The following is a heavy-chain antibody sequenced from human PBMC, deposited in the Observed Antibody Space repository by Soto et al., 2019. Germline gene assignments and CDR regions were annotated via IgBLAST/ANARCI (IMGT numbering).Heavy chain of an antibody. D-gene: IGHD4-17*01. CDR2: IIPIFGTA. CDR3: GGSMNTVVPVYPFDI. Sequence: XSVKVSCKASGGTFSSYAISWVRQAPGQGLEWMGGIIPIFGTANYAQKFQGRVTITADESTSTAYMELSSLRSEDTAVYYCGGSMNTVVPVYPFDIWGQGKMVTVSS. J-gene: IGHJ3*02. V-gene: IGHV1-69*13. CDR1: GGTFSSYA.